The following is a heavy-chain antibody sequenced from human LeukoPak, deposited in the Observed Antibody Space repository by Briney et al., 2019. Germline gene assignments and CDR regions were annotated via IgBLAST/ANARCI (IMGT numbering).Heavy chain of an antibody. V-gene: IGHV4-34*01. J-gene: IGHJ4*02. D-gene: IGHD6-19*01. CDR1: GGSFSGYY. CDR3: ARPHGYSSGWYYVY. CDR2: INHSGST. Sequence: SETLSLTCAVYGGSFSGYYWSWIRQPPGKGLEWIGEINHSGSTNYNPSLKSRVTISVDTSKNQFSLKLSSVTAADTAVYYCARPHGYSSGWYYVYWGQGTLVTVSS.